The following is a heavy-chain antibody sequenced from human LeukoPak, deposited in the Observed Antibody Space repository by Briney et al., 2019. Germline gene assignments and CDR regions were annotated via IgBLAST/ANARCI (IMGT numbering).Heavy chain of an antibody. D-gene: IGHD6-13*01. CDR3: ASPEGYSSSWYYFDY. CDR1: GFTVSSNY. V-gene: IGHV3-66*02. Sequence: GGSLRLSCAASGFTVSSNYMSWVRQAPGKGLEWVSVIYSGGSTYYADSVKGRFTISRDNSKNTLYLQMNGLRAEDTAVYYCASPEGYSSSWYYFDYWGQGTLVTVSS. J-gene: IGHJ4*02. CDR2: IYSGGST.